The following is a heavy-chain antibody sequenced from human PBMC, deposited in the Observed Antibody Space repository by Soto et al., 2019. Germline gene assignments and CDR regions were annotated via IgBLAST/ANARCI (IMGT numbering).Heavy chain of an antibody. CDR3: VRDQYFFDSSGYYDY. CDR1: GYTFVSYG. D-gene: IGHD3-22*01. V-gene: IGHV1-18*01. Sequence: ASVKVSCKVSGYTFVSYGIAWVRQAPGQGLEWMGWISPYNGNTSYAQKLQGRVTMTTDTSTSTAYMDLTSPRSDDTAVYYCVRDQYFFDSSGYYDYWGQGTLVTVSS. J-gene: IGHJ4*02. CDR2: ISPYNGNT.